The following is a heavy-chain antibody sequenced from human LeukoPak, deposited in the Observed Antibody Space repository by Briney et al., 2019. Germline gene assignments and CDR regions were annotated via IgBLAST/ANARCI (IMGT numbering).Heavy chain of an antibody. CDR1: GGFITSSFY. CDR2: IYNSGGT. Sequence: SETLSLTCTVSGGFITSSFYWSWIRQSPGKGLEWIGYIYNSGGTKYNPSLKSRLTISVDTSKNQFSLKLSSVTAADTAVYYCAREGATDYVGAFDIWGQGTMVTVSS. CDR3: AREGATDYVGAFDI. V-gene: IGHV4-4*08. D-gene: IGHD4-23*01. J-gene: IGHJ3*02.